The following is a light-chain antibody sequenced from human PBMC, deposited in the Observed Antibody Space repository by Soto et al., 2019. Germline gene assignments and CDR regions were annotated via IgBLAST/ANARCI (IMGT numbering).Light chain of an antibody. Sequence: IQMTQSPSTRSASVGDRVTITCRASQSISSWFAWYQQKAGKAPNLLISAASRLHSGVPSRFSGRGSGTDFTLTISSLQPEDFATYYCLQDYDYPRTFGQGTKVDIK. J-gene: IGKJ1*01. CDR2: AAS. CDR3: LQDYDYPRT. CDR1: QSISSW. V-gene: IGKV1-6*01.